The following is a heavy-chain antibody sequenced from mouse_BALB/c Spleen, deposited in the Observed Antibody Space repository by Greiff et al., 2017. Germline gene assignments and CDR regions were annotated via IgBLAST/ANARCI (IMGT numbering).Heavy chain of an antibody. CDR1: GFTFSSYT. D-gene: IGHD1-1*02. CDR3: ARLDGPYGIYYAMDY. CDR2: ISNGGGST. V-gene: IGHV5-12-2*01. J-gene: IGHJ4*01. Sequence: EVKLMESGGGLVQPGGSLKLSCAASGFTFSSYTMSWVRQTPEKRLEWVAYISNGGGSTYYPDTVKGRFTISRDNAKNTLYLQMSSLKSEDTAMYYCARLDGPYGIYYAMDYWGQGTSVTVSS.